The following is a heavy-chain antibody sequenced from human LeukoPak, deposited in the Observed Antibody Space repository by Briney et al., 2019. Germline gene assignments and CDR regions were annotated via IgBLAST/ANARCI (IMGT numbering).Heavy chain of an antibody. CDR3: ARDPGYYGSGTRGAFDI. Sequence: SETLSLTCTVSGGSISSGSYYWSWIRQPAGKGLEWIGRIYTSGSTNYNPSLKSRVTMSVDTSKNQFSLKLSSVTAADTAVYYCARDPGYYGSGTRGAFDIWGQGTMVTVSS. CDR1: GGSISSGSYY. V-gene: IGHV4-61*02. D-gene: IGHD3-10*01. J-gene: IGHJ3*02. CDR2: IYTSGST.